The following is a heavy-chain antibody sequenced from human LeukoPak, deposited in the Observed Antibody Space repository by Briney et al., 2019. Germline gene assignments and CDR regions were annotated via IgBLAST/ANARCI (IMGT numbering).Heavy chain of an antibody. V-gene: IGHV3-30*02. J-gene: IGHJ4*02. D-gene: IGHD2-2*02. CDR3: AGRYCSSTSCYSDY. Sequence: PGGSLRLSCAASGFTFSSYGMHWVRQAPGKGLEWVAFIRYDGSNKYYADSVKGRFIISRDNSKNTLYLQMNSLRAEDTAVYYCAGRYCSSTSCYSDYWGQGTLVTVSS. CDR2: IRYDGSNK. CDR1: GFTFSSYG.